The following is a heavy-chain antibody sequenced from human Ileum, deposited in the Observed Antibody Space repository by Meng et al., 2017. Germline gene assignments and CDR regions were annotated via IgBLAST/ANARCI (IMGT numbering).Heavy chain of an antibody. V-gene: IGHV1-8*01. CDR2: MNPNSGNT. CDR3: ARGNYSTVTKSFDY. CDR1: GYTFSSKD. D-gene: IGHD1-7*01. J-gene: IGHJ4*02. Sequence: HVQLVPSGAEVKKPGASVKVSCTASGYTFSSKDINWVRQATGQGLEWVGWMNPNSGNTGYAQKFQGRVTMTRNTSISTAYMELNSLRSEDTAVYYCARGNYSTVTKSFDYWGQGTLVTVSS.